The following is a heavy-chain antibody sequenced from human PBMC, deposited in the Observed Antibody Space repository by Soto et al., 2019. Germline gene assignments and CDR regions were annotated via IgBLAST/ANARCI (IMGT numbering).Heavy chain of an antibody. Sequence: QVQLIQSGAAVKKPGSSVQVSCHTSGDAFSSYAMSWVRQGPGQGLEWMGGIIPMFGTPIYTEKFQGRVTITADETTRAVYMELRSLTSDDAAVYYCARSDSVTTSSYYGMDVWGQGTTIIVS. D-gene: IGHD4-17*01. V-gene: IGHV1-69*01. J-gene: IGHJ6*02. CDR3: ARSDSVTTSSYYGMDV. CDR2: IIPMFGTP. CDR1: GDAFSSYA.